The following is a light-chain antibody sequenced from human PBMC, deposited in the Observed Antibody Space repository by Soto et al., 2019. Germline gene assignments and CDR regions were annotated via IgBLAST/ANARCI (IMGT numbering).Light chain of an antibody. J-gene: IGLJ1*01. V-gene: IGLV2-8*01. Sequence: QSVLTQPPSASGSPGQSVTISCTGTSSDVGGYNYVSWYQQHPGKATKLMIYEVSKRLSGVPDRFSGSKSGNTASLTVSGLQAEDEADYYCSSYAGSNNFFYVFGTGTKVTVL. CDR2: EVS. CDR3: SSYAGSNNFFYV. CDR1: SSDVGGYNY.